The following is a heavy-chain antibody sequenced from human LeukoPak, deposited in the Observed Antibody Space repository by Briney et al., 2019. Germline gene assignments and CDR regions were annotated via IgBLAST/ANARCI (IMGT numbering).Heavy chain of an antibody. D-gene: IGHD3-9*01. CDR1: AGTFNSYA. Sequence: SVKLSCKASAGTFNSYAISWVRHAPGQGLEWMGGIIPIFGTANYAQKFQGRVTITADKSTSTAYMELSSLSYEDRAVYYCARGRNYDIWADAFDIWGQGTMVTVSS. CDR3: ARGRNYDIWADAFDI. CDR2: IIPIFGTA. V-gene: IGHV1-69*06. J-gene: IGHJ3*02.